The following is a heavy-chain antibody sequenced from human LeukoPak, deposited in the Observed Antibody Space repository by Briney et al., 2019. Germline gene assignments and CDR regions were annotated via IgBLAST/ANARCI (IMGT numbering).Heavy chain of an antibody. J-gene: IGHJ3*02. CDR3: ARVLWFGELLADAFDI. V-gene: IGHV4-59*01. CDR1: GGSISSYY. Sequence: SETLSLTCTVSGGSISSYYWSWIRQPPGKGLEWIGYIYYSGSTNYNPSLKSRATISVDTSKNQFSLKLSSVTAADTAVYYCARVLWFGELLADAFDIWGQGTMVTVSS. D-gene: IGHD3-10*01. CDR2: IYYSGST.